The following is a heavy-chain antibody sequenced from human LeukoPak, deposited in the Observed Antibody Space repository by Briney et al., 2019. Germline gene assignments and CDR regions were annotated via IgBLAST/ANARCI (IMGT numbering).Heavy chain of an antibody. CDR1: GYTVSRNY. D-gene: IGHD1-26*01. CDR3: ARASGSGAAGAFDI. CDR2: IYSGGST. J-gene: IGHJ3*02. V-gene: IGHV3-66*01. Sequence: GGSLRLSCAASGYTVSRNYTCWVRQAPGRGLAWLSVIYSGGSTYYADSVKGRFTISRDNSKNTLYLQMNSLRAEDTAVYYCARASGSGAAGAFDIWGQGTMVTVSS.